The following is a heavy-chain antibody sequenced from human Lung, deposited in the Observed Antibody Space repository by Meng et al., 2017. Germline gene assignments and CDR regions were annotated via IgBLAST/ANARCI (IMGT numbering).Heavy chain of an antibody. CDR3: ASESGIYFYGGFGY. CDR2: INWNGDSR. J-gene: IGHJ4*02. V-gene: IGHV3-20*02. CDR1: CVSLDTNS. D-gene: IGHD2-15*01. Sequence: RLGELGGWGGRRGWSRDPSVSPSCVSLDTNSSSWGRQAPGTGGEGVAGINWNGDSRGYADTVKGQFTISRDDAKNTLYLQMNILRAEDTALYHCASESGIYFYGGFGYWGQGTLVTVSS.